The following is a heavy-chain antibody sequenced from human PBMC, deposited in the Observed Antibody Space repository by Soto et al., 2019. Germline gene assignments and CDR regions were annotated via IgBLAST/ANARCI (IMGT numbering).Heavy chain of an antibody. CDR3: ARDRPVGAAGGYNPYDAFDI. CDR1: GGTFSSYA. V-gene: IGHV1-69*12. D-gene: IGHD5-12*01. Sequence: QVQLVQSGAEVKKPGSSVKVSCKASGGTFSSYAISWVRQAPGQGLEWMGGIIPIFGTANYAQKFQGRVTSTADESXRTXYXGLSSVRSEDTAVYYCARDRPVGAAGGYNPYDAFDIWGQGTMVTVSS. J-gene: IGHJ3*02. CDR2: IIPIFGTA.